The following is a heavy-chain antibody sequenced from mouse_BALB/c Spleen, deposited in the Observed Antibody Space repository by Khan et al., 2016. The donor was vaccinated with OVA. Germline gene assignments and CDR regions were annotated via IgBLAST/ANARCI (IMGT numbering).Heavy chain of an antibody. CDR2: ISTYYGDA. CDR1: GYTFTDFT. CDR3: EKWGGGDRFLY. Sequence: QVQLKQSGAELVRPGVSVKISCKGSGYTFTDFTMHWVKQSHAMSLEWIGVISTYYGDADYSQKFKGKATMTVDKSSNTAYMDLARLTSEDSAICDSEKWGGGDRFLYWGQGTLVTVSA. V-gene: IGHV1S137*01. D-gene: IGHD3-2*01. J-gene: IGHJ3*01.